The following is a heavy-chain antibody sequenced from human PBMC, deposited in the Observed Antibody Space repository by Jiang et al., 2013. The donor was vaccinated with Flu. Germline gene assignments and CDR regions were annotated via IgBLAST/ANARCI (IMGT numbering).Heavy chain of an antibody. CDR3: AREYSGSYFEAFDI. CDR2: ISAYNGNT. CDR1: YG. J-gene: IGHJ3*02. V-gene: IGHV1-18*04. D-gene: IGHD1-26*01. Sequence: YGSQLGATGPGQGLEWMGWISAYNGNTNYAQKLQGRVTMTTDTSTSTAYMELRSLRSDDTAVYYCAREYSGSYFEAFDIWGQGTMVTVSS.